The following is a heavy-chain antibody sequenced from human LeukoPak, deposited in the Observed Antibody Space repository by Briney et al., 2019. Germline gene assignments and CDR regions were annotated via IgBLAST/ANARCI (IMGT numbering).Heavy chain of an antibody. CDR3: ARARGSGRSWYFDR. V-gene: IGHV3-7*04. J-gene: IGHJ2*01. CDR1: GFTFSGYW. D-gene: IGHD3-3*01. Sequence: SGGPLRLSCAASGFTFSGYWMSWVRQAPGKGLEWVASVKQDGSDKYYVDSVKGRFTISRDNAKNSLYVQMNSLRAEDTAVYYCARARGSGRSWYFDRWGRGTVVTVSS. CDR2: VKQDGSDK.